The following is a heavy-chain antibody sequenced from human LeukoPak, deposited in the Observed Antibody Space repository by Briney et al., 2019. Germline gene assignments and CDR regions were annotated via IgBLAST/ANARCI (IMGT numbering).Heavy chain of an antibody. D-gene: IGHD3-22*01. V-gene: IGHV3-21*01. Sequence: GGSLRLSCAASGFTFSSYGMNWVRQAPGKGLEWVSSISSSSYIYYADSVKGRFTISRDNAKNSLYLQMNSLRAEDTAVYYCAKDDYYDSSGYRDWGQGTLVTVSS. CDR1: GFTFSSYG. CDR3: AKDDYYDSSGYRD. CDR2: ISSSSYI. J-gene: IGHJ4*02.